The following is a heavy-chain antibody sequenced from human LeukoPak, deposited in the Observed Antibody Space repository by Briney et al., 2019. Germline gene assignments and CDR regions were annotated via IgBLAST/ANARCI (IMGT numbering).Heavy chain of an antibody. J-gene: IGHJ4*02. CDR2: ISGSGGYT. D-gene: IGHD6-13*01. CDR1: AFTFSNYA. Sequence: GGSLRLSCAASAFTFSNYAMSWVRQAPGMGLEWVSSISGSGGYTYYADSVKGRFTVSRDNSKNTLYLQMHSLRAEDTAVYYCVKDYSTIPAAANPLFDYWGQGALVTVSS. CDR3: VKDYSTIPAAANPLFDY. V-gene: IGHV3-23*01.